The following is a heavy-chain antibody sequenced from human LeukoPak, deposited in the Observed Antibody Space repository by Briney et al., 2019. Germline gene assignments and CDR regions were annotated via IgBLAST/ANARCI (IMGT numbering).Heavy chain of an antibody. V-gene: IGHV1-46*01. CDR1: GYTFTSYY. CDR3: ARETSSSWSRDDAFDI. Sequence: GAPVKVSCKASGYTFTSYYMHWVRQAPGQGLEWMGIINPSGGSTSYAQKFQGRVTMTRDTSTSTVYMELSSLRSEDTAVYYCARETSSSWSRDDAFDIWGQGTMVTVSS. CDR2: INPSGGST. D-gene: IGHD6-13*01. J-gene: IGHJ3*02.